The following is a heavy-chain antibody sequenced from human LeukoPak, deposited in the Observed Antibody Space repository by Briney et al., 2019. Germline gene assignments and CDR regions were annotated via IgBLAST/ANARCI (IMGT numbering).Heavy chain of an antibody. V-gene: IGHV4-59*12. J-gene: IGHJ4*02. D-gene: IGHD3-22*01. CDR1: GGSISSYY. CDR2: IYYSGST. Sequence: SETLSLTCTVSGGSISSYYWSWIRQPPGKGLEWIGYIYYSGSTNYNPSLKSRVSMSVDKSKNQFSLTLSSVTAADTAVYYCATYYDSSGYRFDYWGQGTLVTVSS. CDR3: ATYYDSSGYRFDY.